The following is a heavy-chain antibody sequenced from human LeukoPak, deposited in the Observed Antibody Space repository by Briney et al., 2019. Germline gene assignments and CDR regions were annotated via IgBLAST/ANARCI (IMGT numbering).Heavy chain of an antibody. CDR2: ISWDGGST. J-gene: IGHJ4*02. D-gene: IGHD5-18*01. V-gene: IGHV3-43*01. CDR1: GFTFDDYT. CDR3: ARVGGGYSYGPPDH. Sequence: PGGSLRLSCAASGFTFDDYTMHWVRQAPGKGLEWVSLISWDGGSTYYADSVKGRFTISRDNSKNSLYLQMNSLRAEDTALYYCARVGGGYSYGPPDHWGQGTLVTVSS.